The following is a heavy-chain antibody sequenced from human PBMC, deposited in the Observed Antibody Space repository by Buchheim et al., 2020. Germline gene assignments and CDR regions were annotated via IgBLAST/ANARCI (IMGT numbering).Heavy chain of an antibody. CDR1: GFTFSSYG. CDR3: TRGGVGALDP. D-gene: IGHD1-26*01. J-gene: IGHJ5*02. V-gene: IGHV3-30*03. Sequence: QVQLVESGGGVVQPGRSLRLSCAASGFTFSSYGMHWVRQAPGKGLEWVAVISYDGSNKYYADSVKGRFTISRDNSKNTLYLQMNSLRAEDTAVYYCTRGGVGALDPWGQGTL. CDR2: ISYDGSNK.